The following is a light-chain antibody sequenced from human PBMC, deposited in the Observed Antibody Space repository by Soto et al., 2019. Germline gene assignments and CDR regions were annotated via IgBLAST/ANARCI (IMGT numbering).Light chain of an antibody. CDR1: QSLLHSNGHKY. CDR3: MQALHSYT. V-gene: IGKV2-28*01. Sequence: DVVLTQSPLSLSVTPGEPASISCRSSQSLLHSNGHKYLDWYLQKPGQPPQLLIYFGSYRAPGVPDRFSGSGSGTDYTLKISRVGAEDVGVYYCMQALHSYTFGQGTKVEIK. CDR2: FGS. J-gene: IGKJ1*01.